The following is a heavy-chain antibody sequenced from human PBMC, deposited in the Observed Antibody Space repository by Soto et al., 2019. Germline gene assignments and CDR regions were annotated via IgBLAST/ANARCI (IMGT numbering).Heavy chain of an antibody. D-gene: IGHD4-17*01. J-gene: IGHJ4*02. CDR2: MNPNSGNT. CDR1: GYTFTSYD. Sequence: ASVKVSCKASGYTFTSYDINWVRQATGQGLEWMGWMNPNSGNTGYAQKFQGRVTMTRNTSISTAYMELSSLRSEDTAVYYCARGPIDYGDYVFDYWGQGTLVTVSS. CDR3: ARGPIDYGDYVFDY. V-gene: IGHV1-8*01.